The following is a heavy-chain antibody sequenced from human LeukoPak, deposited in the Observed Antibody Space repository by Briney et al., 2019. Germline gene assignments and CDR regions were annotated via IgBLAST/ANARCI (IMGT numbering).Heavy chain of an antibody. Sequence: PGGSLRLSCAASGFTFSSYGMYWVRQAPGKGLEWVTFIRYDGSNKYYADSVKGRFTISRDNSKNTLYLQMNSLRAEDTAVYFCAKDGYSGAIYYCYIDVCRKPTTVTVSS. V-gene: IGHV3-30*02. CDR3: AKDGYSGAIYYCYIDV. CDR2: IRYDGSNK. J-gene: IGHJ6*03. CDR1: GFTFSSYG. D-gene: IGHD6-19*01.